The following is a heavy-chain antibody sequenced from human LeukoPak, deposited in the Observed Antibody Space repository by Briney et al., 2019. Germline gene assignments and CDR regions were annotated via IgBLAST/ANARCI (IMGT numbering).Heavy chain of an antibody. CDR3: ARADYGGIGGPFDY. D-gene: IGHD4-23*01. Sequence: SETLSLTCTVSGGSISSYYWSWIRQPPGKGLEWIGYIYYSGSTNYNPSLKSRVTISVDTSKNQFSLKLSSVTAADTAVYYCARADYGGIGGPFDYWGQGTLVTVSS. J-gene: IGHJ4*02. CDR2: IYYSGST. CDR1: GGSISSYY. V-gene: IGHV4-59*01.